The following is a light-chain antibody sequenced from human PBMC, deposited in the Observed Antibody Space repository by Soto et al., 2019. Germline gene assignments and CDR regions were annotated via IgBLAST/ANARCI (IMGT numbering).Light chain of an antibody. J-gene: IGKJ2*01. Sequence: DIQMTQSPFSLSASVGDRVTITCRASQTISTYLNWYQQIPGKAPKLLIYGASNLQNGVPSRFSGSGSGTDFTLTISSLQPEDFATYYCQKSSSIPYTFGQGTKLEIK. CDR3: QKSSSIPYT. V-gene: IGKV1-39*01. CDR1: QTISTY. CDR2: GAS.